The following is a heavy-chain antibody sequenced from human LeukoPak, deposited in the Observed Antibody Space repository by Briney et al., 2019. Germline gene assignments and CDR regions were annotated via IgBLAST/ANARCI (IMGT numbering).Heavy chain of an antibody. Sequence: SEALSLMCVLYGGSFSDHHRTWIRQSPGKGLEWIGEINHSGTTNYHPSLKSRVTISMDSSKNQFSLKLTSVTFADTAVYYCARGRVAPDYWGQGTLVTVSS. J-gene: IGHJ4*02. V-gene: IGHV4-34*01. D-gene: IGHD5-12*01. CDR2: INHSGTT. CDR1: GGSFSDHH. CDR3: ARGRVAPDY.